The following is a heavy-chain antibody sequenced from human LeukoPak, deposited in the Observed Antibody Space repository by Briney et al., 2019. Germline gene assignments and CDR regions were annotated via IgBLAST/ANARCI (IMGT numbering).Heavy chain of an antibody. Sequence: GRSLRLSCAASGFTFSSYAMHWVRQAPGKGLEWVAVISYDGSNKYYADSVKGRFTISRDNSKNTLYLQMNSLRAEDTAVYYCASCWGYGSGSYPVDYWGQGTLVTVSS. D-gene: IGHD3-10*01. CDR3: ASCWGYGSGSYPVDY. CDR1: GFTFSSYA. V-gene: IGHV3-30*04. CDR2: ISYDGSNK. J-gene: IGHJ4*02.